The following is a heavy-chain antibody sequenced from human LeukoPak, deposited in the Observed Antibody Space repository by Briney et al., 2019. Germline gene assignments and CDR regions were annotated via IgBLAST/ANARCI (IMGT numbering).Heavy chain of an antibody. CDR3: ARDGLVGATD. Sequence: VASVKVSCKASGYTFSNYAIHWVRQAPGQRLEWVGWISGGKGKPKYSPKFQGRVTITRDTSATTDYMELSSLNSEDTGVYYCARDGLVGATDWGQGTLVTVSS. CDR1: GYTFSNYA. V-gene: IGHV1-3*01. D-gene: IGHD1-26*01. CDR2: ISGGKGKP. J-gene: IGHJ4*02.